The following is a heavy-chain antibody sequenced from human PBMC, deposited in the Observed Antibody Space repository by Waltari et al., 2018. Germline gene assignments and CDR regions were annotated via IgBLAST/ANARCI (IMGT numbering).Heavy chain of an antibody. CDR1: GFTFSSYG. V-gene: IGHV3-30*02. J-gene: IGHJ4*02. CDR3: VKDNYDFIWGSYRHGYFDY. D-gene: IGHD3-16*02. CDR2: IRYDGSNK. Sequence: QVQLVESGGGVVQPGGSLRLSCAASGFTFSSYGMHWVRQAPGQGLEWVAFIRYDGSNKYSADSVKGRFTIYRDNSKNTLYVQMNSLRAEDTSLYYCVKDNYDFIWGSYRHGYFDYWGQGTLVTVSS.